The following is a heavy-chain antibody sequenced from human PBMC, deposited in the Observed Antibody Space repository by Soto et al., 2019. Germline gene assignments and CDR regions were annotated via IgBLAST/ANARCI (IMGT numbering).Heavy chain of an antibody. CDR1: GFRFSDYG. Sequence: ASVKVSCKASGFRFSDYGFNWLRQAPGQGLEWMGWISAFDGNTETAQGLQDRVTMTTDSSTATAHMDLTNLTTDDTAIYYCARSYYLADAFDVWGQGTMVTVSS. CDR3: ARSYYLADAFDV. V-gene: IGHV1-18*01. D-gene: IGHD3-16*01. J-gene: IGHJ3*01. CDR2: ISAFDGNT.